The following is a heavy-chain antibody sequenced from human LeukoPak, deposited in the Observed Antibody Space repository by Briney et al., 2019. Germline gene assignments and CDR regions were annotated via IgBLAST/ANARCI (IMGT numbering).Heavy chain of an antibody. CDR3: AKQRWSFHFDY. V-gene: IGHV3-30*18. Sequence: GRSLRLSCAASGFTFSSYGMHWVRQAPGKGLEWVAVISYDGSNKYYADSVKGRFTISRDNSKNALYLQMNSLRAEDTAVYYCAKQRWSFHFDYWGQGTLVTVSS. CDR2: ISYDGSNK. CDR1: GFTFSSYG. J-gene: IGHJ4*02. D-gene: IGHD4-23*01.